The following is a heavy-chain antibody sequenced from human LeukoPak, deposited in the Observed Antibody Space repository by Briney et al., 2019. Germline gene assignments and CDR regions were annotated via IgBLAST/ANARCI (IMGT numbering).Heavy chain of an antibody. V-gene: IGHV3-15*01. J-gene: IGHJ6*02. CDR1: GFTFSSHS. D-gene: IGHD3-9*01. Sequence: PGGSLRLSCVASGFTFSSHSMNWVRQAPGKGLEWVGRIKSKTDSGTTDYAAPVKGRFTISRDDSKNTLYLQMNSLKTEDTAVYYCTTDGRYYDILTGYWVYYYYGMDVWGQGTTVTVSS. CDR2: IKSKTDSGTT. CDR3: TTDGRYYDILTGYWVYYYYGMDV.